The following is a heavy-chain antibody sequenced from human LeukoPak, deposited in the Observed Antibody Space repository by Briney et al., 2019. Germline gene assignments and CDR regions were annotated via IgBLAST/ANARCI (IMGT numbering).Heavy chain of an antibody. Sequence: SETLSLTCTVSGGSITSNSYYWGWIRQPPGKGLEWIGYIYYSGSTYYNPSLKSRVTISVDTSKNQFSLKLSSVTAADTAVYYCARVHFSRDYYDSSGYYSDAFDIWGQGTMVTVSS. CDR1: GGSITSNSYY. CDR2: IYYSGST. CDR3: ARVHFSRDYYDSSGYYSDAFDI. V-gene: IGHV4-39*07. D-gene: IGHD3-22*01. J-gene: IGHJ3*02.